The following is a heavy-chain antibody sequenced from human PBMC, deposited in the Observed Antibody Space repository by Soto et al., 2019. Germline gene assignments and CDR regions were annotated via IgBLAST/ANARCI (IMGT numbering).Heavy chain of an antibody. CDR3: AHRPSGWYLFDY. J-gene: IGHJ4*02. CDR2: IYWNDDK. D-gene: IGHD6-19*01. Sequence: QITLKESGPTLVRPTQTLTLTCTFSGFSLSTSGLGVGWSRQPPGKALEWLALIYWNDDKRYSPSLKARLTITKDTYKNLVVLTMTNMDPVDTATYYCAHRPSGWYLFDYWGQGTLVTFSS. CDR1: GFSLSTSGLG. V-gene: IGHV2-5*01.